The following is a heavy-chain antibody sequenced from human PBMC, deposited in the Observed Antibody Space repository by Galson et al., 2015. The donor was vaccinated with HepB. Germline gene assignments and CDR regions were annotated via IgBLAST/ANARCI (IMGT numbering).Heavy chain of an antibody. CDR1: GYTFTSYG. D-gene: IGHD6-13*01. Sequence: SVKVSCKASGYTFTSYGISWVRQAPGQGLEWMGWISAYNGNTNYAQKLQGRVTMTTDTSTSTAYMELRSLRSDDTAVYYCARGKYSSSWSGYYYMYVRGKVTTFTVSS. J-gene: IGHJ6*03. CDR3: ARGKYSSSWSGYYYMYV. V-gene: IGHV1-18*01. CDR2: ISAYNGNT.